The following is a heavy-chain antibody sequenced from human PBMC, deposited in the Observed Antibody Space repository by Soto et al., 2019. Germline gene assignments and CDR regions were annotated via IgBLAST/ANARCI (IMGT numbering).Heavy chain of an antibody. D-gene: IGHD6-13*01. CDR3: ARGPRRSIAAAGTFFVY. CDR1: GGSFSGYY. CDR2: INHSGNT. Sequence: SETLSLTCAVYGGSFSGYYWSWIRQPPGKGLEWIGEINHSGNTNYNPSHKSQVTKSVDTSKNQISLKLSSETAADTAVYYCARGPRRSIAAAGTFFVYWGQGTLVTVSS. V-gene: IGHV4-34*01. J-gene: IGHJ4*02.